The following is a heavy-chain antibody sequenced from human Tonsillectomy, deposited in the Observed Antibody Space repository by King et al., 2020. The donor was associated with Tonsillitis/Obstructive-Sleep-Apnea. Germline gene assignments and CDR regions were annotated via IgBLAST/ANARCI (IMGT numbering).Heavy chain of an antibody. Sequence: QLQESGPGLVKPSETLSLTCTVSGGSISSYYWSWLRPPPGKGLEWIGYIYYSGSTNYNPSLKSRVTISVDTSKNQFSLKLSSVTAADTAVYYCARHSRGWSQSRGGMDVWGQGTTVTVSS. J-gene: IGHJ6*02. D-gene: IGHD6-19*01. CDR3: ARHSRGWSQSRGGMDV. CDR2: IYYSGST. CDR1: GGSISSYY. V-gene: IGHV4-59*08.